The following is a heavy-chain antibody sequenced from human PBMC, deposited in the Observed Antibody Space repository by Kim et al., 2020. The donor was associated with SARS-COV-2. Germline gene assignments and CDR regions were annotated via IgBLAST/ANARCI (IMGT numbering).Heavy chain of an antibody. CDR2: INYSGST. J-gene: IGHJ4*02. V-gene: IGHV4-39*07. CDR3: ARDPRSYDRNDRGAYY. D-gene: IGHD3-22*01. CDR1: GGSISSSTYY. Sequence: SETLSRTCTVSGGSISSSTYYWALIRQPPGKGLEWLGSINYSGSTFYNPSLKSRVTMSLDSSKNQFSLKLTSVTAADTAVYYCARDPRSYDRNDRGAYYWGQGTLVTVSS.